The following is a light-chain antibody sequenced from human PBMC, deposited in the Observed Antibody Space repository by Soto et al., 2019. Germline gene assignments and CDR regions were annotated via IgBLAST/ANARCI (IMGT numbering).Light chain of an antibody. CDR2: EDN. Sequence: QSVLTRPPSVSAAPGQKITISCSGSSSSLGNNYISWYQQLPGTAPKLLIYEDNKRPSGIPERFSCSKSGTSATLGITGLQTGDEADYYCGTLDSSLTVGVFGGGTKLTV. CDR3: GTLDSSLTVGV. J-gene: IGLJ3*02. CDR1: SSSLGNNY. V-gene: IGLV1-51*01.